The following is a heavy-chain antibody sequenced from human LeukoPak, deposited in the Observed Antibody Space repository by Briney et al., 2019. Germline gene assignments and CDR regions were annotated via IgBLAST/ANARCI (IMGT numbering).Heavy chain of an antibody. Sequence: GRSLRLSCAASGFTFSSYAMHWVRQAPGKGLEWVSSISSSSSYIYYADSVKGRFTISRDNAKNSLYLQINSLRAEDTAVYYCARARSFDYWGQGTLVTVSS. CDR1: GFTFSSYA. D-gene: IGHD3-3*01. J-gene: IGHJ4*02. V-gene: IGHV3-21*01. CDR2: ISSSSSYI. CDR3: ARARSFDY.